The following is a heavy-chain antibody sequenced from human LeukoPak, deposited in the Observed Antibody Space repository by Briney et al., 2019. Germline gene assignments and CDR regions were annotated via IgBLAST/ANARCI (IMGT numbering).Heavy chain of an antibody. V-gene: IGHV4-59*01. CDR3: AGQDLGYCSSTSCFPFDY. Sequence: SETLSLTCTVSGGSISSYYWSWIRQPPGKGLEWIGYIYYSGSTNYNPSLKSRVTISVDTSKNQFSLKLSSVTAADTAVYYCAGQDLGYCSSTSCFPFDYWGQGTLVTVSS. D-gene: IGHD2-2*01. CDR1: GGSISSYY. J-gene: IGHJ4*02. CDR2: IYYSGST.